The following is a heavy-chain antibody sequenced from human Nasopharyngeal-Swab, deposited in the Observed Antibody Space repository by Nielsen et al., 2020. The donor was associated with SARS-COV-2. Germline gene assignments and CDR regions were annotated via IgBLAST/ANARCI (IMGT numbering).Heavy chain of an antibody. CDR1: GGSFSGFY. CDR2: INHNERT. Sequence: ESLKISCAVYGGSFSGFYWNWIRQPPGRGLEWIGEINHNERTNYNPSLKSRITLSVDTSNNQVSLKVSSVSAGDTAVYYCARAGRVGDAYTGLDVWGQGTTVTVSS. J-gene: IGHJ6*02. V-gene: IGHV4-34*01. CDR3: ARAGRVGDAYTGLDV. D-gene: IGHD5-24*01.